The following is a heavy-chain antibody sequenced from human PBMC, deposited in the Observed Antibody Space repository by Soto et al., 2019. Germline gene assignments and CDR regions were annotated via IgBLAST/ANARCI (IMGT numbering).Heavy chain of an antibody. Sequence: QVQLVQSGAEVKKTGSSVKVSCKTSGGTFSTFGISWVRQAPGQGLEWMGGIIPFFGTAEYSQKFEDRITLTADESTNTVYMDLRSLTSEDTAIYYCARTAPMDAGDKYYYDFWGQGALVTVSS. D-gene: IGHD3-16*01. V-gene: IGHV1-69*01. J-gene: IGHJ4*02. CDR2: IIPFFGTA. CDR3: ARTAPMDAGDKYYYDF. CDR1: GGTFSTFG.